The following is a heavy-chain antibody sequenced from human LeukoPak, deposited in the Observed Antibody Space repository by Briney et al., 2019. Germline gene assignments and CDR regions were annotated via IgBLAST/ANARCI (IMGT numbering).Heavy chain of an antibody. D-gene: IGHD5-18*01. CDR1: GFTFTNYN. CDR2: INPSGGST. CDR3: ARALTPSDTAMVPLFDY. V-gene: IGHV1-46*01. J-gene: IGHJ4*02. Sequence: ASVKVSYKASGFTFTNYNLHWVRQAPGQGLEWMGIINPSGGSTSYAQKFQGRVTMTRDTSTSTVYMELSSLRSEDTAVYYCARALTPSDTAMVPLFDYWGQGTLVTVSS.